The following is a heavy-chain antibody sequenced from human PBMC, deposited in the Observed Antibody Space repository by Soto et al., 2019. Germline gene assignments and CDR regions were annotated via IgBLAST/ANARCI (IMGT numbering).Heavy chain of an antibody. V-gene: IGHV6-1*01. D-gene: IGHD6-13*01. CDR3: AGRQAATGTALVL. CDR2: TYYRSKWYT. J-gene: IGHJ4*02. CDR1: GDSVSSKSGA. Sequence: SQTLSLTCVISGDSVSSKSGAWNWIRQSPSRGLEWLGRTYYRSKWYTDYGVTVKGRITINPDTSRNQFSLQLNSVTPEDTAVYYCAGRQAATGTALVLWGQGILVTVPS.